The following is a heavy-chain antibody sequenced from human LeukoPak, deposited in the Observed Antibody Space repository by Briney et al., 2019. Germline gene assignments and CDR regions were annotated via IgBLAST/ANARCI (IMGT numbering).Heavy chain of an antibody. D-gene: IGHD6-13*01. CDR1: GYPFTNYG. CDR2: ISGYNGDT. V-gene: IGHV1-18*01. CDR3: ARVPPRVTAAGYDY. J-gene: IGHJ4*02. Sequence: ASVKVSCKTSGYPFTNYGIGRMRQAPGQGLEWMGWISGYNGDTNYAQKVQGRVTVTIDTYTRTAYKELRSLRFDDTAVSYCARVPPRVTAAGYDYWGQETLVTASS.